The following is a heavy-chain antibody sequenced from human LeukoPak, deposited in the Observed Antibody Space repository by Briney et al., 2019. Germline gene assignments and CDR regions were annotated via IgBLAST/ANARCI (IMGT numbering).Heavy chain of an antibody. CDR1: GFTSSSYE. V-gene: IGHV3-30-3*01. D-gene: IGHD1-26*01. CDR2: ISFDGNNK. J-gene: IGHJ4*02. Sequence: GGSLRLSCAASGFTSSSYEMNWVRQAPGKGLEWVSVISFDGNNKYYASAVKGRFTISRDNSNNTLYLQMNSLRPEDTATYYCAKDRAPGGNYYDLSEWGQGTPVIVSS. CDR3: AKDRAPGGNYYDLSE.